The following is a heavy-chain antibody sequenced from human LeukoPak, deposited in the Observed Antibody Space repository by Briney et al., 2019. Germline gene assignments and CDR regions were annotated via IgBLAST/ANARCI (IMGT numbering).Heavy chain of an antibody. J-gene: IGHJ4*02. CDR1: GYTFTGYY. CDR2: INPNSGGT. D-gene: IGHD6-13*01. V-gene: IGHV1-2*02. Sequence: GASVKLSCKACGYTFTGYYMHWVRQDPGQGLEWMGWINPNSGGTNYAQKFQGRVTMTRDTSISTAYMELSRLRSDDTAVYYCARGPPLYSSSWSYFDYWGQGTLVTVSS. CDR3: ARGPPLYSSSWSYFDY.